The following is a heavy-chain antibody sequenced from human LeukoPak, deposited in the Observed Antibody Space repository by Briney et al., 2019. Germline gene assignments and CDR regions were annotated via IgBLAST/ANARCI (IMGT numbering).Heavy chain of an antibody. Sequence: SETLSLTCAVYGGSFSGYYWSWIRQPPGKGLEWIGEINHSGSTNYNPSLKSRVTMSVDTSKNQFSLKLTSVTAADTAVYFCARAPRMITFGGVTSYWYFDLWGRGTVVTVSS. CDR1: GGSFSGYY. D-gene: IGHD3-16*01. CDR3: ARAPRMITFGGVTSYWYFDL. CDR2: INHSGST. J-gene: IGHJ2*01. V-gene: IGHV4-34*01.